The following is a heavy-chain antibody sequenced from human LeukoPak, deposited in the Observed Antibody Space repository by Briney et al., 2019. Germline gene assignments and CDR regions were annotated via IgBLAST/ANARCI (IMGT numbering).Heavy chain of an antibody. J-gene: IGHJ4*02. Sequence: GESLKISCKGSGYSFSSYWIGWVRQMPGKGLEWMGIIYPGDSDTTYSPSFQGQVTISVDKSITTAYLQWSSLKASDTAMYYCARRADGSSFVGGDYWGQGTLVTVSS. CDR3: ARRADGSSFVGGDY. V-gene: IGHV5-51*01. CDR1: GYSFSSYW. CDR2: IYPGDSDT. D-gene: IGHD3-16*01.